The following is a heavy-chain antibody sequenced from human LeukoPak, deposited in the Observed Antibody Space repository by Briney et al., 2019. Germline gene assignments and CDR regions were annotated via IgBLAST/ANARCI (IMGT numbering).Heavy chain of an antibody. CDR2: INPNSGGT. CDR3: ARYSSSSGRYY. V-gene: IGHV1-2*02. Sequence: ASVKVSCKASGYSFTAYYMHWVRQAPGQGLEWMGWINPNSGGTNYAQNFQGRVTMTRDTSISTAYMELSRLRSDDTAVYYCARYSSSSGRYYWGQGTLVTVSS. CDR1: GYSFTAYY. D-gene: IGHD6-6*01. J-gene: IGHJ4*02.